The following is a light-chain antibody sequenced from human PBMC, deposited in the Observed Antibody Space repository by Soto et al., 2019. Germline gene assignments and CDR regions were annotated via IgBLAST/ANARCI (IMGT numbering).Light chain of an antibody. Sequence: QSALTQPASVSGSPGQSITISCTGTSSDVGGYNYVSWYQQYPGKAPKVLIYEVSNRPSGVSNRFSGSKSANTASLTISGLQAEDEADYYCSSFTTRHTWVFGGGTKVTVL. CDR3: SSFTTRHTWV. CDR2: EVS. V-gene: IGLV2-14*01. CDR1: SSDVGGYNY. J-gene: IGLJ3*02.